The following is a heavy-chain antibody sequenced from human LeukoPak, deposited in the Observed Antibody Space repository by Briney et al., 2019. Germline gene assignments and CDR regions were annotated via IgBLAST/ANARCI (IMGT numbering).Heavy chain of an antibody. CDR2: IYYSGST. Sequence: SETLSLTCTVSGGSISSSSYYWSWIRQPPGKGLEWIGYIYYSGSTNYNPSLKSRVTISVDTSKNQFSLKLSSVTAADTAVYYCARGSSNSWYVFWFDPWGQGTLVTVSS. D-gene: IGHD6-13*01. CDR1: GGSISSSSYY. V-gene: IGHV4-61*05. J-gene: IGHJ5*02. CDR3: ARGSSNSWYVFWFDP.